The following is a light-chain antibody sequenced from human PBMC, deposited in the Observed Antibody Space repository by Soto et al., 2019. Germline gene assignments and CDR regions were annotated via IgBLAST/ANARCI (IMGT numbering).Light chain of an antibody. CDR3: QQYYSYPPWT. CDR1: QGISSY. CDR2: AAS. Sequence: AIRMTQSPSSFSASTGDRVTITCRASQGISSYLACYQKKPGKAPKLLIYAASTLQSGAPSRFSGSGSGTDFTLTISCLQSEDFATYYCQQYYSYPPWTFGQGTKVEIK. J-gene: IGKJ1*01. V-gene: IGKV1-8*01.